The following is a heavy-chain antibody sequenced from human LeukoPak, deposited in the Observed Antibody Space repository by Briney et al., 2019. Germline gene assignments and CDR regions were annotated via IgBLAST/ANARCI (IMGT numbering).Heavy chain of an antibody. Sequence: GASVKVSCKASGYTFTSYGISWVRQAPGQGLEWMGWISAYNGNTNYAQKLQGRVTMTTDTSTSTAYMELRSLGSDDTAVYYCARDHGYSGYDSNLDYWGQGTLVTVSS. J-gene: IGHJ4*02. D-gene: IGHD5-12*01. CDR3: ARDHGYSGYDSNLDY. V-gene: IGHV1-18*01. CDR1: GYTFTSYG. CDR2: ISAYNGNT.